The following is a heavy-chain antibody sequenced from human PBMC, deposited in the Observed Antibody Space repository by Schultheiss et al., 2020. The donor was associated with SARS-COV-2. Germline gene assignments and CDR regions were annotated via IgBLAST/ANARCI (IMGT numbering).Heavy chain of an antibody. V-gene: IGHV4-61*05. J-gene: IGHJ5*02. CDR1: GGSISSSSYY. D-gene: IGHD3-3*01. Sequence: SETLSLTCTVSGGSISSSSYYWGWIRQPPGKGLEWIGYIYYSGSTNYNPSLKSRVTISVDTSKNQFSLKLSSVTAADTAVYYCARAYLSITIFGVPSRWFDPWGQGTLVTVSS. CDR3: ARAYLSITIFGVPSRWFDP. CDR2: IYYSGST.